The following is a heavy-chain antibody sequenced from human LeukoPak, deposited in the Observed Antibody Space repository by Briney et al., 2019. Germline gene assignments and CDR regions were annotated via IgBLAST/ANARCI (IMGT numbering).Heavy chain of an antibody. CDR3: AKGPAPYCSGGSCYSPHWYFDL. V-gene: IGHV3-23*01. CDR1: RFTFSSYA. D-gene: IGHD2-15*01. CDR2: ISGSGATT. J-gene: IGHJ2*01. Sequence: GGSLRLSCAASRFTFSSYAMSWVRQAPGKGLEWVSAISGSGATTDFADAVKGRFTISRDNSKNTLYLQMNSLSAEDTAVYYCAKGPAPYCSGGSCYSPHWYFDLWGRGTLVTVSS.